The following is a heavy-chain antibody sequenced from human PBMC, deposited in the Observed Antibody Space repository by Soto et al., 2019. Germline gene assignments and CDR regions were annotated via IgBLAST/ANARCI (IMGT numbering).Heavy chain of an antibody. CDR1: GYTFTSYA. J-gene: IGHJ6*02. Sequence: ASVKVSCKASGYTFTSYAMHCVRQAPGQRLEWMGWINAGNGNTNYAQKFQGRVTITADESTSTAYMELSSLRSEDTAVYYCAGPPELTRIYYYYGMDVWGQGTTVTVS. V-gene: IGHV1-3*01. CDR2: INAGNGNT. CDR3: AGPPELTRIYYYYGMDV. D-gene: IGHD1-7*01.